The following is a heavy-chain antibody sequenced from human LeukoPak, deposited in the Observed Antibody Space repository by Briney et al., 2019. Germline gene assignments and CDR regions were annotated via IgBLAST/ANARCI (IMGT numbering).Heavy chain of an antibody. D-gene: IGHD6-19*01. CDR1: GYMFTGYY. CDR3: ARDHIPGIAVAGTLDN. CDR2: INPHSGGT. Sequence: ASVKVSCKASGYMFTGYYMHWVRQAPGQGLEWMGWINPHSGGTNYAQKFQGRVTMTRDTSISTAYMELTRLRPDDTAVYYCARDHIPGIAVAGTLDNWGQGTLVTVSS. J-gene: IGHJ4*02. V-gene: IGHV1-2*02.